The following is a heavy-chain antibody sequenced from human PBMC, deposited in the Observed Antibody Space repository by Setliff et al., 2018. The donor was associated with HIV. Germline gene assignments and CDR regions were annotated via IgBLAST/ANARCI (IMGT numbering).Heavy chain of an antibody. Sequence: ASVKVSCKASGYTLTDTSMNWVRQAPGQGLEWMGWINTNSGGTNYAQRFQGRVTMTRDTSGSTAYMELSSLRSEDTAIYYGAKCSEMLGTPATSSGYYGGWFDPWGQGTLVTVSS. J-gene: IGHJ5*02. CDR2: INTNSGGT. D-gene: IGHD3-22*01. CDR1: GYTLTDTS. CDR3: AKCSEMLGTPATSSGYYGGWFDP. V-gene: IGHV1-2*02.